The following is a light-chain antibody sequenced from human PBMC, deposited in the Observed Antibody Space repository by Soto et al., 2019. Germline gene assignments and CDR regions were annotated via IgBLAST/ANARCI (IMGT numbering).Light chain of an antibody. CDR3: QTWGTGLLV. Sequence: QLVLTQSPSASASLGASVKLTCTLSSGHSSYAIAWHQQQPEKGPRYLMKLNSDGSHSKGDGIPDRFSGSSSGDERYLTISSLQSEDEADYYCQTWGTGLLVFGGGTKVTVL. V-gene: IGLV4-69*01. CDR1: SGHSSYA. J-gene: IGLJ3*02. CDR2: LNSDGSH.